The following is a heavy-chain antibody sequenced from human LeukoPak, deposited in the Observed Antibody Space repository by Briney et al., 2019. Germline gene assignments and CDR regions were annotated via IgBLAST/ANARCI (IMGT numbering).Heavy chain of an antibody. D-gene: IGHD1-20*01. J-gene: IGHJ4*02. Sequence: ASVKVSCKASGGTFSSYAISWVRQAPGQGLEWMGGIIPIFGTANYAQKFQGRVTITADESTSTAYMELSSLRSEDTAVYYCARATRYNWNDRNPYYFDYWGPGTLVTVSS. V-gene: IGHV1-69*13. CDR1: GGTFSSYA. CDR2: IIPIFGTA. CDR3: ARATRYNWNDRNPYYFDY.